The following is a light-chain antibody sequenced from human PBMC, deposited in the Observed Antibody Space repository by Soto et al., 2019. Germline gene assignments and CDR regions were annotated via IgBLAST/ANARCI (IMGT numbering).Light chain of an antibody. CDR1: QSIADN. CDR2: GAS. J-gene: IGKJ1*01. Sequence: EVVMTQSPATLSVSPGERVTLSCRSSQSIADNLAWFQQKPGQGPRLLIYGASKRAIGLPARFSGSGSGTEFTLTISSLRPDDFATYYCQQYNSYSSFGQGTKVDIK. V-gene: IGKV3-15*01. CDR3: QQYNSYSS.